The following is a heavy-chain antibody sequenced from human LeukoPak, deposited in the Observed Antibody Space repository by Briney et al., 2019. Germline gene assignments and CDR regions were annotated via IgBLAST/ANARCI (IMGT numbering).Heavy chain of an antibody. J-gene: IGHJ5*02. V-gene: IGHV4-34*01. CDR3: ARHAYDYVWGSYRPNWFDP. CDR1: GGSFSGYY. D-gene: IGHD3-16*02. CDR2: INHSGST. Sequence: TPSETLSLTCAVYGGSFSGYYWSWIRQPPGKGLEWIGEINHSGSTNYNPSLKSRVTISVDTSKNQFSLKLSSVTAADTAVYYCARHAYDYVWGSYRPNWFDPWGQGTLVTVSS.